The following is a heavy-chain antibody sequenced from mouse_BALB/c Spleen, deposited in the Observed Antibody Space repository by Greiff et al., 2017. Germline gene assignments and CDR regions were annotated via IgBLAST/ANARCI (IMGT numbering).Heavy chain of an antibody. CDR1: GFTFSDYY. CDR2: ISDGGSYT. D-gene: IGHD2-14*01. V-gene: IGHV5-4*02. CDR3: AREDYYRYDSY. J-gene: IGHJ3*01. Sequence: EVKVVESGGGLVKPGGSLKLSCAASGFTFSDYYMYWVRQTPEKRLEWVATISDGGSYTYYPDSVKGRFTISRDNAKNNLYLQMSSLKSEDTAMYYCAREDYYRYDSYWGQGTLVTVSA.